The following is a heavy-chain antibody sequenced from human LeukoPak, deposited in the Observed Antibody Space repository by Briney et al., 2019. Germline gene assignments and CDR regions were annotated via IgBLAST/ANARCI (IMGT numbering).Heavy chain of an antibody. CDR2: IKQDGSEK. J-gene: IGHJ4*02. CDR1: GFPFSSHG. CDR3: ARGAEVGATFTFDY. D-gene: IGHD1-26*01. Sequence: GGSLRLSCAASGFPFSSHGMSWVRQAPGKGLEWVANIKQDGSEKYYVDSVKGRFTISRDNAKNSLYLQMNILRAEDTAVYYCARGAEVGATFTFDYWGQGTLVTVSS. V-gene: IGHV3-7*01.